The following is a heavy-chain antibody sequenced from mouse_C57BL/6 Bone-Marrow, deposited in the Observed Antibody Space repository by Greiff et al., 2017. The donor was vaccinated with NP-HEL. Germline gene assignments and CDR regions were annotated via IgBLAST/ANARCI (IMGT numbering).Heavy chain of an antibody. CDR2: IRNKANGYTT. CDR1: GFTFTDYY. V-gene: IGHV7-3*01. Sequence: DVKLVESGGGLVQPGGSLSLSCAASGFTFTDYYMSWVRQPPGKALEWLGFIRNKANGYTTEYSASVKGRFTISRDNSQSILYLQMNALRAEDSATYYCARLLRYFDDWGQGTTITVSS. D-gene: IGHD1-1*01. J-gene: IGHJ2*01. CDR3: ARLLRYFDD.